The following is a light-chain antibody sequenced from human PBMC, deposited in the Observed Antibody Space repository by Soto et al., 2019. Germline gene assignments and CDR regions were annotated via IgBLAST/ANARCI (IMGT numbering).Light chain of an antibody. CDR3: QHYNNWPLT. CDR2: GAA. V-gene: IGKV3-15*01. J-gene: IGKJ4*01. Sequence: DIVMTQSPATLSVSPGERATLSCRASQSVSSSLAWYQQKPGQAPRLLIYGAATRATGIPARFSGSGSGTAFTLTISSLQSEDFAVYYCQHYNNWPLTFGGGTKVEIK. CDR1: QSVSSS.